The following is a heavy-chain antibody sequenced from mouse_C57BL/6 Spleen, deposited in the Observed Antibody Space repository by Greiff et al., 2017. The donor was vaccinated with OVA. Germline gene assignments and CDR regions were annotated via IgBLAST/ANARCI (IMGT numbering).Heavy chain of an antibody. Sequence: VQLQQPGAELVKPGASVKLSCKASGYTFTSYWMHWVKQRPGRGLEWIGRIDPNSGGTKYNEKFKSKATLTVDKPSSTAYMQLSSLPSEDSAVYYCARGAPLYYCNYEEAMDYWGQGTSVTVSS. CDR2: IDPNSGGT. CDR3: ARGAPLYYCNYEEAMDY. D-gene: IGHD2-1*01. V-gene: IGHV1-72*01. J-gene: IGHJ4*01. CDR1: GYTFTSYW.